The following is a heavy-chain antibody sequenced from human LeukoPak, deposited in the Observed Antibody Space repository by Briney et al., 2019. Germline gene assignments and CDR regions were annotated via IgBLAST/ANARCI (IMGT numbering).Heavy chain of an antibody. V-gene: IGHV3-30*18. CDR3: AKSVTHYYYGMDV. CDR1: GFTFSSYG. J-gene: IGHJ6*02. D-gene: IGHD4-11*01. Sequence: QTGRSLRLSCAASGFTFSSYGMHWVRQAPGKGPEWVAVISYDGSNKYYADSVKGRFTISRDNSKNTLYLQMNSLRAEDTAVYYCAKSVTHYYYGMDVWGQGTTVTVSS. CDR2: ISYDGSNK.